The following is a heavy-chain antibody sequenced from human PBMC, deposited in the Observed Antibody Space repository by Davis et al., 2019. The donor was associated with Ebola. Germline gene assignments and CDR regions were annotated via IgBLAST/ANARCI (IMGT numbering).Heavy chain of an antibody. J-gene: IGHJ4*02. CDR3: ARSDYYDKGGIDY. CDR2: FDPEDGEA. D-gene: IGHD3-22*01. V-gene: IGHV1-24*01. CDR1: GYTLTELS. Sequence: AASVKVSCKVSGYTLTELSIHWVRQAPGKGLEWVGRFDPEDGEAIYAQKFQGRVTITRDTSASTAYMELSSLRSEDTAVYYCARSDYYDKGGIDYWGQGTLVTVSS.